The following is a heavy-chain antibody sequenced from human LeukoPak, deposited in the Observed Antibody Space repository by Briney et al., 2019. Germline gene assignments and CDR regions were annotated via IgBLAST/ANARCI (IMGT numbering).Heavy chain of an antibody. CDR1: GGSFSGYY. J-gene: IGHJ5*02. Sequence: SETLSLTCAVYGGSFSGYYWSWIRQPPGKGLEWIGTIYHSGSTSYNPSLKSRVTISVDTSKNQFSLKLSSVTAADTAVYYCARQRIQLWSAWGQGTLVTVSS. CDR3: ARQRIQLWSA. V-gene: IGHV4-34*01. D-gene: IGHD5-18*01. CDR2: IYHSGST.